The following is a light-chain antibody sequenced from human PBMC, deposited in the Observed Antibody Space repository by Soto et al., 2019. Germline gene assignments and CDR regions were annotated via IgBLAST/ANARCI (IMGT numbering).Light chain of an antibody. J-gene: IGLJ1*01. CDR2: EVS. Sequence: QSVLTQPRSASGSPGQSVTISCAGTSSDVGGYNYVSWYQQYPGKVPKLMIYEVSERPSGVPDRFSGSKSGNTAFLTVSGLQAEDEADYYGVSYADAYYVFGNGKKVTVL. V-gene: IGLV2-8*01. CDR3: VSYADAYYV. CDR1: SSDVGGYNY.